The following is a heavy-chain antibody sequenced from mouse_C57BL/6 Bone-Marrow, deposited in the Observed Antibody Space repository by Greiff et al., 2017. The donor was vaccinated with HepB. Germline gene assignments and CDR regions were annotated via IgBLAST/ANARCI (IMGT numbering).Heavy chain of an antibody. CDR3: ARVELYYAMDY. J-gene: IGHJ4*01. V-gene: IGHV5-4*03. CDR2: ISDGGSYT. Sequence: EVKLVESGGGLVKLGGSLKLSCAASGLTFSSYAMSWVRQTPEKRLGWVATISDGGSYTYYPDNVKGRFTISRDNAKNNLYLQMSHLKSEDTAMYYCARVELYYAMDYWGQGTSVTVSS. CDR1: GLTFSSYA.